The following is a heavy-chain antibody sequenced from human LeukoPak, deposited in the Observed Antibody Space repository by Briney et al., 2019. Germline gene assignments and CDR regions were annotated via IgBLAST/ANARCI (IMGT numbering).Heavy chain of an antibody. CDR3: ARDQLNSDGDFNYYYYYMDV. J-gene: IGHJ6*03. Sequence: SETLSLTCTVSGGSISSYYWSWIRQPAGKGLEWIGRIYTSGSTNYNPSLKSRVTMSVDTSKNQFSLKLSSVTAAGTAVYYCARDQLNSDGDFNYYYYYMDVWGKGTTVTVSS. V-gene: IGHV4-4*07. D-gene: IGHD4-17*01. CDR1: GGSISSYY. CDR2: IYTSGST.